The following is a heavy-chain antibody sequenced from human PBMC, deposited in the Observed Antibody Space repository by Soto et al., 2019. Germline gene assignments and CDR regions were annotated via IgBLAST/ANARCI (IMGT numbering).Heavy chain of an antibody. CDR3: ARVQGGYCSGGSCYPYYCYGMDV. J-gene: IGHJ6*02. D-gene: IGHD2-15*01. V-gene: IGHV3-21*01. Sequence: PGGSLRLSCAASGFTFSSYSMNWVRQAPGKGLEWVSSISSSSSYIYYADSVKGRFTISRDNAKNSLYLQMNSLRAEDTAVYYCARVQGGYCSGGSCYPYYCYGMDVWGQGTTVTVSS. CDR2: ISSSSSYI. CDR1: GFTFSSYS.